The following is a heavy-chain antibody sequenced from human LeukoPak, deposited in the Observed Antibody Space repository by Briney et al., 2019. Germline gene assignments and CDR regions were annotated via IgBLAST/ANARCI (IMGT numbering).Heavy chain of an antibody. V-gene: IGHV4-59*01. Sequence: SETLSLTCTVSGGSISSYYWSWIRQPPGKGLEWIGYIYYSGSTNYNPSLKSRVTISVDTSKNQFSLKLSSVTAADTAVYYCAREIAHYDSSGYYLRRWFDPWGQGTLVTVSS. CDR2: IYYSGST. D-gene: IGHD3-22*01. J-gene: IGHJ5*02. CDR1: GGSISSYY. CDR3: AREIAHYDSSGYYLRRWFDP.